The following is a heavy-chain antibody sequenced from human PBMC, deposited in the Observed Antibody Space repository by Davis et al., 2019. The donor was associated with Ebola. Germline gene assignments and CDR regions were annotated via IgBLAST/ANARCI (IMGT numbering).Heavy chain of an antibody. V-gene: IGHV1-2*02. CDR2: INPNSGGT. Sequence: ASVKVSCKASGYTFTGYYMHWVRQAPGQGLEWMGWINPNSGGTNYAQKFQGRVNMTRDTSISTAYMELSRLRSDDTAVYYCARGPRSRDIVVVPAANDYWGQGTLVTVSS. CDR1: GYTFTGYY. D-gene: IGHD2-2*01. J-gene: IGHJ4*02. CDR3: ARGPRSRDIVVVPAANDY.